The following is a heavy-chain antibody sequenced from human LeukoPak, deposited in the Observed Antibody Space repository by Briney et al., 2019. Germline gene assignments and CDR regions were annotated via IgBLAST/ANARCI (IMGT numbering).Heavy chain of an antibody. CDR2: LSGTGSPT. CDR3: ARGGYRAYYYDSSGPWGY. Sequence: GGSLRLSCAASGFTFSSYAMSWVRQAPGKGLEWVSALSGTGSPTYYADSVKGRFTISRDNSKNTLYLLMNSLRAEDTAVYYCARGGYRAYYYDSSGPWGYWGQGTLVTVSS. J-gene: IGHJ4*02. CDR1: GFTFSSYA. V-gene: IGHV3-23*01. D-gene: IGHD3-22*01.